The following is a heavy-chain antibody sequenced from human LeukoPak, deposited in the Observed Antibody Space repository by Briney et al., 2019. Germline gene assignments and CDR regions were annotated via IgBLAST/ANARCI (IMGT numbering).Heavy chain of an antibody. Sequence: GGSLRLSCAASGFTVSSNYMSWVRQAPGKGLEWVSVIYSGGSTYYADSVKGRFTISRDNSKNTLYLQMNSLRAEDTAVYYCANPPYNYYDSSGYWGQGTLVTVSS. D-gene: IGHD3-22*01. CDR2: IYSGGST. V-gene: IGHV3-53*01. J-gene: IGHJ4*02. CDR1: GFTVSSNY. CDR3: ANPPYNYYDSSGY.